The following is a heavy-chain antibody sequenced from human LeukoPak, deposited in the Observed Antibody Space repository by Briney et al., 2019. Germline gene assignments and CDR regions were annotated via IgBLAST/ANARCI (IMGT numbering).Heavy chain of an antibody. Sequence: GGSLRLSCAASGFTVSWNHMSWVRQAPGKGLEWVANIKQDGGEKFYVDSVKGRFTISRDNAKNSLYLQMNSLRAEDTAVYYCARDSGSYYFDYWGQGTLVTVSS. CDR3: ARDSGSYYFDY. D-gene: IGHD3-10*01. CDR2: IKQDGGEK. J-gene: IGHJ4*02. CDR1: GFTVSWNH. V-gene: IGHV3-7*01.